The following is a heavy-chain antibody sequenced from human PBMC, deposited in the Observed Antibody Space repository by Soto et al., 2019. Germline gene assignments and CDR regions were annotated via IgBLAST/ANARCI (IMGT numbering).Heavy chain of an antibody. V-gene: IGHV1-18*01. CDR2: ISAYNGNT. D-gene: IGHD2-8*01. J-gene: IGHJ5*02. CDR3: ARVVTPRDGLFWFDP. Sequence: GASVKLSCKDSGYTFTSNGISWVRQAPEQGLEWMGWISAYNGNTNYAQKLQGRVTMTTDTSTSTAYMELRSLRSDDTAVYYCARVVTPRDGLFWFDPWGQGTLVTVS. CDR1: GYTFTSNG.